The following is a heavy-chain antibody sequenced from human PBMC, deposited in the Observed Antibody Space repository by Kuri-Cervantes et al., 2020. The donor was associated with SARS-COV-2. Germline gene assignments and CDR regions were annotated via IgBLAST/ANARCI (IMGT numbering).Heavy chain of an antibody. CDR1: GGSLSGHY. CDR2: IHRDGST. J-gene: IGHJ3*02. CDR3: ATPNPYLTSFTAFDI. V-gene: IGHV4-34*01. D-gene: IGHD1-14*01. Sequence: GSLRLSCAVYGGSLSGHYWSWIRQSPEKGLEWLGEIHRDGSTTYNPSLKSRVTISVDTSKNQFSLKLSSVTAADTAVYYCATPNPYLTSFTAFDIWGQGTMVTVSS.